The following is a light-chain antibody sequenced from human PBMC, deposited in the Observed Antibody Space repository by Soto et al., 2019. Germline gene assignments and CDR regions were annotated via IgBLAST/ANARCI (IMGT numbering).Light chain of an antibody. CDR2: DAS. V-gene: IGKV1-33*01. CDR1: HDIRNH. CDR3: HHYDDVPQVS. Sequence: DIQMIQTPSSLSASVGDRVTIACQASHDIRNHLNWYQQKPGKAPKLLIYDASTLETGVPPRCSGTGSGTHFTLTISSLHPEDFATYFCHHYDDVPQVSFGPGTTVDI. J-gene: IGKJ3*01.